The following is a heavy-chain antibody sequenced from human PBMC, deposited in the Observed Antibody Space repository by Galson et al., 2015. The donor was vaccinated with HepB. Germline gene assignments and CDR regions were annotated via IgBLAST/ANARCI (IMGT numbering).Heavy chain of an antibody. CDR1: RYNFTNYW. CDR3: ARRRLYSSAPDH. Sequence: QSGAEVKKPGESLKISCMGSRYNFTNYWIAWVRQVPGQGLEWIGIIYPGNSDTRISPSFRGQVTISADKSITTAYLQWSSLKASDTAMYYCARRRLYSSAPDHWGQGTLVTVSS. CDR2: IYPGNSDT. D-gene: IGHD6-19*01. V-gene: IGHV5-51*03. J-gene: IGHJ4*02.